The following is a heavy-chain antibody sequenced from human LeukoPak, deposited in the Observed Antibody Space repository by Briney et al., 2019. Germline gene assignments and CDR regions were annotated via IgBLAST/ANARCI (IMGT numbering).Heavy chain of an antibody. J-gene: IGHJ6*03. CDR3: ARVVRRSSSWYVGDRGYYYMDV. CDR1: GYTFTVYY. V-gene: IGHV1-69*05. D-gene: IGHD6-13*01. Sequence: GASVKVSCKASGYTFTVYYLHWVRQAPGQGLEWMGGIIPIFGTANYAQKFQGRVTITTDESTSTAYMELSSLRSEDTAVYYCARVVRRSSSWYVGDRGYYYMDVWGKGTTVTVSS. CDR2: IIPIFGTA.